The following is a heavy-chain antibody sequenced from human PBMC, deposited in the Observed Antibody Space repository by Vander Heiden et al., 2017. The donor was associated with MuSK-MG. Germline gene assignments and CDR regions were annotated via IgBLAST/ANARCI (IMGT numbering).Heavy chain of an antibody. Sequence: EVQLVESGGDLVQPGGSLRLSGAASGFTFSNYWMKWVRQAPGKGLEWVGNIKQDGSEKYFVDSVKGRFTISRDNAKNSVFLQMNSLRAEDTAVYYCARGVSGAFETWGQGTMVTVSS. J-gene: IGHJ3*02. CDR1: GFTFSNYW. D-gene: IGHD2-21*01. V-gene: IGHV3-7*01. CDR2: IKQDGSEK. CDR3: ARGVSGAFET.